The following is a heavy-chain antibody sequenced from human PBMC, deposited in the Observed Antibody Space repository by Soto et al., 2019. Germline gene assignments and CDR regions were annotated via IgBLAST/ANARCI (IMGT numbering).Heavy chain of an antibody. CDR1: GFSFRSYS. CDR2: MSSSGSYI. Sequence: PGGSLRLSCAASGFSFRSYSMNWVRQAPGKGLEWVSGMSSSGSYIYYTESVKGRFTISRDNAKNSLFLQMNSLRVEDTAVYYCTRDLGAMVRGVELDSWGQGTLVTV. J-gene: IGHJ4*02. V-gene: IGHV3-21*01. D-gene: IGHD3-10*01. CDR3: TRDLGAMVRGVELDS.